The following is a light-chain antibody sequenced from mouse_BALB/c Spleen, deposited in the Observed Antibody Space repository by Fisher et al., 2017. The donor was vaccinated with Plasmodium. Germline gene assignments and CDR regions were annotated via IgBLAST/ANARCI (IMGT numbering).Light chain of an antibody. Sequence: DIVITQSTVTLSVTPGDSVSLSCRASQSINNNLHWYQQKSHESPRLLINSTSQSISGIPSRFSGSGSGTDFTLSINSVETEDFGMYFCQQSNSWPLTFGAGTKLELK. V-gene: IGKV5-43*01. CDR1: QSINNN. CDR3: QQSNSWPLT. CDR2: STS. J-gene: IGKJ5*01.